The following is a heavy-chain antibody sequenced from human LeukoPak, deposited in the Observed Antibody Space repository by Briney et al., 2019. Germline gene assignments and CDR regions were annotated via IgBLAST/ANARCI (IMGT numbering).Heavy chain of an antibody. CDR1: GFTFSSYA. CDR2: VSGSGGST. CDR3: VKDLGYCSSTSCRASYFDY. D-gene: IGHD2-2*01. Sequence: TGGSLRLSCAASGFTFSSYAMSWVRQAPGKGLEWVSAVSGSGGSTSYADSVKGRFTISRDNSKNTLYLQMSSLRAEDTAVYYCVKDLGYCSSTSCRASYFDYWGQGTLVTVSS. V-gene: IGHV3-23*01. J-gene: IGHJ4*02.